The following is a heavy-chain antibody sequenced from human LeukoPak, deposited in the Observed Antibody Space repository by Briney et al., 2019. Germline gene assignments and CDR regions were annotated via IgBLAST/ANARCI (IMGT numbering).Heavy chain of an antibody. Sequence: ASVKVSCKASGYTFTSYYMHWVRQAPGQGLEWMGRINPNGGGSYYAQKFQGRVTMTRDTSMSTAYMEVSRLRYDDTAMYYCARGSGSYGTTFDYWGQGTLVTVSS. V-gene: IGHV1-2*06. CDR2: INPNGGGS. J-gene: IGHJ4*02. CDR1: GYTFTSYY. D-gene: IGHD1-26*01. CDR3: ARGSGSYGTTFDY.